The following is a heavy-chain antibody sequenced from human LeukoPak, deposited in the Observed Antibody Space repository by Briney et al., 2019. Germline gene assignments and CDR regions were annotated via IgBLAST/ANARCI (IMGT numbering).Heavy chain of an antibody. V-gene: IGHV3-15*01. J-gene: IGHJ4*02. Sequence: GGSLRLSCAASGFSFMNAWMIWVRQAPGKGLEWVGRIKSNADGGTPDYAAPARGRFTIPRDDSKNTLYLQMNSLKTEDTAVYYCTTFYHEYSPYWGRGTLVTVSS. CDR3: TTFYHEYSPY. CDR2: IKSNADGGTP. CDR1: GFSFMNAW. D-gene: IGHD2/OR15-2a*01.